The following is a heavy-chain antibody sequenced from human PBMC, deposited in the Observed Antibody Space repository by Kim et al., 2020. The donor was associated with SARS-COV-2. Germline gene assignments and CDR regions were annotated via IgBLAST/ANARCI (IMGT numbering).Heavy chain of an antibody. J-gene: IGHJ4*02. CDR1: GFTFDDYA. Sequence: GGSLRLSCAASGFTFDDYAIHWVRQAPGKGLEWVSGITWNSGKIGYADSVKGRFTISRDKAKNSLYLQMNSLRPEDTALYYCAKDLNSRGTTFHPYFDLWGPGTLVTVS. V-gene: IGHV3-9*01. CDR3: AKDLNSRGTTFHPYFDL. CDR2: ITWNSGKI. D-gene: IGHD4-4*01.